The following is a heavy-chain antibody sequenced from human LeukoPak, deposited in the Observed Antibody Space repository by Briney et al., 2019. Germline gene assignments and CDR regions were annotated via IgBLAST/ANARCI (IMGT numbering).Heavy chain of an antibody. Sequence: ASVKVSWKASGYTFTGYYMHWVRQAPGQGLELMGWINPNSGGTNYAQKFQGRVTMTRDTSISTAYMELSRLRSDDTAVYYCAGAGNWNDGSGWFDPWGQGTLVTVSS. D-gene: IGHD1-1*01. CDR3: AGAGNWNDGSGWFDP. CDR2: INPNSGGT. CDR1: GYTFTGYY. J-gene: IGHJ5*02. V-gene: IGHV1-2*02.